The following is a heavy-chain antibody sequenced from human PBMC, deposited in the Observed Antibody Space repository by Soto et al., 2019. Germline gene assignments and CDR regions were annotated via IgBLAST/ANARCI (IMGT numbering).Heavy chain of an antibody. D-gene: IGHD7-27*01. CDR3: ASWGGLFNYYYYGMDV. Sequence: QVQLVQSGAEVKKPGASVKVSCKASGYTFTSYDINWVRQATGQGLEWMGWMNPNSGNTGYAQKFQGRVTMTRNTSISTAYMELSSLSSDDTALYYCASWGGLFNYYYYGMDVWGQGTPVTVSS. CDR1: GYTFTSYD. J-gene: IGHJ6*02. CDR2: MNPNSGNT. V-gene: IGHV1-8*01.